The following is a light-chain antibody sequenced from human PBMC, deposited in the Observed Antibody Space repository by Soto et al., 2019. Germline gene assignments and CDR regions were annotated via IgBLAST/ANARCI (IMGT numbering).Light chain of an antibody. CDR3: HQYENWPQT. CDR1: QSISTY. CDR2: KAS. V-gene: IGKV1-5*03. Sequence: DIQMTQSPSTLSASVGDRVAITCRASQSISTYLAWYQQKPGKAPKLLIYKASSLESGVPSRFSGSGSGAEFTLTISSLQSEDFALYYCHQYENWPQTFGQGTRLEIK. J-gene: IGKJ5*01.